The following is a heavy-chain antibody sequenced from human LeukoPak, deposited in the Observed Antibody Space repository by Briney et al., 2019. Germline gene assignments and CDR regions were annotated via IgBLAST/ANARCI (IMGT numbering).Heavy chain of an antibody. CDR2: IWYDGSNK. Sequence: PGGSLRLSCAASGFTFSNHGMHWVRQAPGKGREGVAVIWYDGSNKYYVDSVKGRFTISRDNSKSTLYLQMNSLRAEDTAVYYCARGRSVDYFDYWGQGTLVTVSS. J-gene: IGHJ4*02. CDR3: ARGRSVDYFDY. CDR1: GFTFSNHG. V-gene: IGHV3-33*01. D-gene: IGHD3-3*01.